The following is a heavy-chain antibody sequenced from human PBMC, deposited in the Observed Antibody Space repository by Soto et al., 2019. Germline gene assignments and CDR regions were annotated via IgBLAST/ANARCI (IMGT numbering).Heavy chain of an antibody. V-gene: IGHV4-38-2*02. CDR2: IDYSGKT. Sequence: PSETLSLTCSVSGYLISSGYYWGWVRQTPGKGLEWLGGIDYSGKTYKNPSLKSRVSASVDLSQNQFSLSLRSVTAADTAVYFCARDLSSGYDSYYLDYRGQGTLGAVAS. D-gene: IGHD3-22*01. CDR3: ARDLSSGYDSYYLDY. CDR1: GYLISSGYY. J-gene: IGHJ4*02.